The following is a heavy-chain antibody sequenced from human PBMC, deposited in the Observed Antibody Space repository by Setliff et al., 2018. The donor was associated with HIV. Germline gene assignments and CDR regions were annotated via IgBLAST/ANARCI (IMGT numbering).Heavy chain of an antibody. CDR3: ARGVRDNSGWSSYYFDY. V-gene: IGHV4-39*07. Sequence: ASETLSLTCTVSGDSISSSSYYWGWIRQPPGKGLEWIGSISYSGSTYYNPSLKSRVTISLDTSKKQFSLSLTSVTAADTAVYYCARGVRDNSGWSSYYFDYWGQGTLVTVSS. J-gene: IGHJ4*02. CDR2: ISYSGST. CDR1: GDSISSSSYY. D-gene: IGHD6-19*01.